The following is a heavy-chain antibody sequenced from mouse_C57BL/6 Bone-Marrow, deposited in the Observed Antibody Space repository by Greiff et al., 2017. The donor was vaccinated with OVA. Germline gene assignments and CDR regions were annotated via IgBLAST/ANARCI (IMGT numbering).Heavy chain of an antibody. V-gene: IGHV1-52*01. CDR3: ARNYGSSYVGDYYAMDY. CDR1: GYTFTSYW. D-gene: IGHD1-1*01. CDR2: IDPSDSET. Sequence: QVHVKQPGAELVRPGSSVKLSCKASGYTFTSYWMHWVKQRPIQGLEWIGNIDPSDSETHYNQKFKDKATLTVDKSSSTAYMQLSSLTSEDSAVYYCARNYGSSYVGDYYAMDYWGQGTSVTVSS. J-gene: IGHJ4*01.